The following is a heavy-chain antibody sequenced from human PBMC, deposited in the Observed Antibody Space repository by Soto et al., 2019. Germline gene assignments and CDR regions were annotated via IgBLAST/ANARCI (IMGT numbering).Heavy chain of an antibody. D-gene: IGHD3-22*01. CDR3: AREGDAYDSSGYTVHFDY. CDR2: IYYSGST. V-gene: IGHV4-59*01. Sequence: SETLSLTCTVSGGSISSYYWSWIRQPPGEGLEWIGYIYYSGSTNYNPSLKSRVTISVDTSKNQFSLKLSSVTAADTAVYYCAREGDAYDSSGYTVHFDYWGQGTLVTVSS. J-gene: IGHJ4*02. CDR1: GGSISSYY.